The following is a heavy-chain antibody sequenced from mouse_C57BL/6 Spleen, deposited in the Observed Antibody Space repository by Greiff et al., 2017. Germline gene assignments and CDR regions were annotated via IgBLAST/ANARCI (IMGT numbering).Heavy chain of an antibody. J-gene: IGHJ3*01. D-gene: IGHD1-1*01. CDR1: GYTFTSYW. CDR2: IYPGSGST. CDR3: ARLLRFRAWFAY. Sequence: VQLQQSGAELVKPGASVKMSCKASGYTFTSYWITWVKQRPGQGLEWIGDIYPGSGSTNYNEKFKSKATLTVDTSSSTAYMQLSSLTSEDSAVYYCARLLRFRAWFAYWGQGTLVTVSA. V-gene: IGHV1-55*01.